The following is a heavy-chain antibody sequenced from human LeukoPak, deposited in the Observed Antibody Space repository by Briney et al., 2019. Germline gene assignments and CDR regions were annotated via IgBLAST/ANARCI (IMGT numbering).Heavy chain of an antibody. V-gene: IGHV4-59*01. CDR2: IYYSGST. Sequence: ETLSLTCTVSGGSISSYYWSWIRQPPGKGLEWIGYIYYSGSTNYNPSLKSRVTISVDTSKNQFSLKLSSVTAADTAVYYCASLDSRPTGYTRFDYWGQGTLVTVSS. CDR3: ASLDSRPTGYTRFDY. D-gene: IGHD3-9*01. J-gene: IGHJ4*02. CDR1: GGSISSYY.